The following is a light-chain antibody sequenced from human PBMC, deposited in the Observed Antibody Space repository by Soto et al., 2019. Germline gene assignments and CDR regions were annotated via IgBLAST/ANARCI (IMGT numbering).Light chain of an antibody. J-gene: IGKJ4*01. V-gene: IGKV1-39*01. CDR3: QQTYIIPSLT. Sequence: DFQLTQSPSSLSASVGDRVTITCRSRQSVTTYLNWYQQKPGKAPKLLIYVASVLQTGVPSRFSGSSSGTNFSLTLNGLQPEDSATYFSQQTYIIPSLTFGALTRVEI. CDR1: QSVTTY. CDR2: VAS.